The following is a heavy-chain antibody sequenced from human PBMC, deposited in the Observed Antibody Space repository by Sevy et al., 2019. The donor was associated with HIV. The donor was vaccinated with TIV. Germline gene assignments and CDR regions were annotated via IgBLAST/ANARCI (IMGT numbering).Heavy chain of an antibody. V-gene: IGHV3-11*01. CDR1: RFTFSDYY. CDR2: ISSSGSTI. J-gene: IGHJ4*02. Sequence: GGSLRLSCAASRFTFSDYYISWIRQAPGKGLEWVSSISSSGSTIYYAHSVKGRFTISRDNPKNSLYLQMNSLRAEDTAVYYCARDRRDDYVWGSYRLFDYWGQGTLVTVSS. CDR3: ARDRRDDYVWGSYRLFDY. D-gene: IGHD3-16*02.